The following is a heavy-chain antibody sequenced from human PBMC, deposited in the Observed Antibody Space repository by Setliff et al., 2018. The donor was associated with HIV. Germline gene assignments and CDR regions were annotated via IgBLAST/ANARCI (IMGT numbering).Heavy chain of an antibody. Sequence: SETLSLTCAVSGYSISSGYYWGWIRQPPGRGLEWIGSIYNSGSSYYNPSLKSRVTISVDTSKNQFSLKLDSVTAADTAVYYCARQGGYNSPLMVWGQGKLVTVSS. CDR1: GYSISSGYY. V-gene: IGHV4-38-2*01. J-gene: IGHJ4*02. D-gene: IGHD3-10*01. CDR3: ARQGGYNSPLMV. CDR2: IYNSGSS.